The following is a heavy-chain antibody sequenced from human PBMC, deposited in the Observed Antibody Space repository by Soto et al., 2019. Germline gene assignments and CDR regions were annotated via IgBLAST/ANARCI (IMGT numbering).Heavy chain of an antibody. CDR2: MNPNSGNT. V-gene: IGHV1-8*01. CDR1: GYTFTSYD. CDR3: AIPYSGYDYVGDAFDI. D-gene: IGHD5-12*01. J-gene: IGHJ3*02. Sequence: QVQLVQSGAEVKKPGASVKVSCKASGYTFTSYDINWVRQATGQGLEWMGWMNPNSGNTGYAQKFPGRVTMTRNTSISTAYMELSSLRSEDTAVSSCAIPYSGYDYVGDAFDIWGQGTMVTVSS.